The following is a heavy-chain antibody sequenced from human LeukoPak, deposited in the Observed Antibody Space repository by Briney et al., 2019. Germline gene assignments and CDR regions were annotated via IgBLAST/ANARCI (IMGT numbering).Heavy chain of an antibody. CDR1: GGSISSYY. V-gene: IGHV4-59*01. Sequence: SETLSLTCTVSGGSISSYYWSWIRQPPGKGLEWIGYIYYSGSTNYNPSLKSRVTISVDTSKNQLSLKLSSVTAADTAVYYCARDGMATGFDYWGQGTLVTVSS. J-gene: IGHJ4*02. CDR3: ARDGMATGFDY. CDR2: IYYSGST. D-gene: IGHD5-24*01.